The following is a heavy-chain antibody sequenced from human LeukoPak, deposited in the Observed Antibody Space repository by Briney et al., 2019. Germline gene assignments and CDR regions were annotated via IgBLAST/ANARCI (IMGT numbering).Heavy chain of an antibody. D-gene: IGHD3-16*01. J-gene: IGHJ4*02. Sequence: GGSLRLSCAASGFTFSSYAMHWVRQAPGKGLEWVAVISYDGSNKYYADSVKGRFTISRDNSKNALYLQMSSLRAEDTAVYYCARDAPFGQYLDYWGQGTLVTVSS. CDR2: ISYDGSNK. V-gene: IGHV3-30-3*01. CDR1: GFTFSSYA. CDR3: ARDAPFGQYLDY.